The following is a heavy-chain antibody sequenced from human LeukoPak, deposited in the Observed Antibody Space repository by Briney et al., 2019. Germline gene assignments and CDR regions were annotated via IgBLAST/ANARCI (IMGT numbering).Heavy chain of an antibody. V-gene: IGHV4-4*07. CDR1: AGSISSYY. D-gene: IGHD3-10*01. CDR3: ARVFRAPNWFDP. J-gene: IGHJ5*02. CDR2: IYTSGDT. Sequence: SETLSLTCTVSAGSISSYYWSWIRQPAGKGLEWIGRIYTSGDTKYNPSLKSRVTMSVDMSKNQFFLNLSSVTAADTAVYYCARVFRAPNWFDPWGQGTLATVSS.